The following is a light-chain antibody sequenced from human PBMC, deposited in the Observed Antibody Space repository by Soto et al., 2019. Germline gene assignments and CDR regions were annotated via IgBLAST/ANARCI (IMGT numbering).Light chain of an antibody. CDR2: EAS. Sequence: ALTQPPSVSGSPGQSVTTSCTGTSTDFVSYNRVSWYQQPPGTAPKLIIYEASNRPSGVPDRFSGSKSGNTASLTISGLQAADEADYYCSLYTSENTYVFGTGTKVTVL. J-gene: IGLJ1*01. CDR1: STDFVSYNR. CDR3: SLYTSENTYV. V-gene: IGLV2-18*01.